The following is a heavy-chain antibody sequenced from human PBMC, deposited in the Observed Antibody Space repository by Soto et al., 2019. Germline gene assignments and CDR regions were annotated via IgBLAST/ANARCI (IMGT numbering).Heavy chain of an antibody. CDR2: IYHSGST. V-gene: IGHV4-34*01. J-gene: IGHJ5*02. Sequence: SQMQSLTCAVYGGTFRGYYWSWIRQPPGKGLEWIGYIYHSGSTLYNPSLKSRVTISVDKSKNQFSLKLSSVTAADTAVYYCARDQLEGNWFDPWGQGTLVTVSS. CDR1: GGTFRGYY. D-gene: IGHD1-1*01. CDR3: ARDQLEGNWFDP.